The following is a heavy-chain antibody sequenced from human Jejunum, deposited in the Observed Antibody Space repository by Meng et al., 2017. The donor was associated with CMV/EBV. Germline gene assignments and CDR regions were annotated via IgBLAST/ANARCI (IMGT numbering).Heavy chain of an antibody. CDR3: ARDVWGFDY. CDR2: ISLGNGQT. CDR1: GCAFTDHN. D-gene: IGHD7-27*01. V-gene: IGHV1-18*04. Sequence: VHLLESGAEVEKPGDSVKLSCQTSGCAFTDHNIGCVRQAPGQGLEWVGWISLGNGQTVYGHKVQGRVTVTTDTSTSTAYMELRSLRSDDTAMYYCARDVWGFDYWGQGTLVTVSS. J-gene: IGHJ4*02.